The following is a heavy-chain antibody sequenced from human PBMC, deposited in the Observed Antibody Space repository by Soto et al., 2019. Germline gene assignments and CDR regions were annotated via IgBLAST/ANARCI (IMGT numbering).Heavy chain of an antibody. CDR2: IVVGSGNT. Sequence: SVKVSCKASGFTFTSSAVQWVRQARGQRLEWIGWIVVGSGNTNYAQKFQERVTITRDMSTSTAYMELSSLRSEDTAVYYCAATDGTLVYYYYGMDVWGQGTTVTVSS. CDR1: GFTFTSSA. CDR3: AATDGTLVYYYYGMDV. D-gene: IGHD1-26*01. J-gene: IGHJ6*02. V-gene: IGHV1-58*01.